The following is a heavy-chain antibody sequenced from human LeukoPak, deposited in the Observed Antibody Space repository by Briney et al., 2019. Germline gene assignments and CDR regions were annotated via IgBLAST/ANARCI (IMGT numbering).Heavy chain of an antibody. D-gene: IGHD3-22*01. CDR3: ARSPLAYYYDSSGYSGFDY. Sequence: ASVKVSCKASGYTFTSYDINWVRQATGQGLEWMGWMNPNSGNTGYAQKFQGRVTMTTDTSTSTAYMELRSLRSDDTAVYYCARSPLAYYYDSSGYSGFDYWGQGTLVTVSS. CDR2: MNPNSGNT. CDR1: GYTFTSYD. J-gene: IGHJ4*02. V-gene: IGHV1-8*01.